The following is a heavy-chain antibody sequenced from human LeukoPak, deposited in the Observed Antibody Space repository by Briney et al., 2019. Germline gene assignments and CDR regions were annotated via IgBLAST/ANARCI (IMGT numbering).Heavy chain of an antibody. V-gene: IGHV3-7*01. CDR2: IKQDGSEK. J-gene: IGHJ4*02. D-gene: IGHD1-26*01. CDR1: GFTFSSYW. Sequence: GVLRLSCAASGFTFSSYWMSWVRQAPGKGLEWVANIKQDGSEKYYVESVKGRFTISKDNAKNSLYLQMNSLRDEDTAVYYCATYSGSTLFNYWGQGTLVTVSS. CDR3: ATYSGSTLFNY.